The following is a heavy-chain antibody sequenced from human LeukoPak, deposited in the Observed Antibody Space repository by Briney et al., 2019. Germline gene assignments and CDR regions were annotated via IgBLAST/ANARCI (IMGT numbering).Heavy chain of an antibody. Sequence: GGSLRLSCAASGFTFSNAWMSWVRQAPGKGLEWVGRIKSKTDGGTTDYAAPVKGRFTISSDDSKNTLYLQMNSLKTEDTAVYYCTTALSGWNDADYWGQGTLVTVSS. D-gene: IGHD1-1*01. CDR3: TTALSGWNDADY. CDR2: IKSKTDGGTT. CDR1: GFTFSNAW. J-gene: IGHJ4*02. V-gene: IGHV3-15*01.